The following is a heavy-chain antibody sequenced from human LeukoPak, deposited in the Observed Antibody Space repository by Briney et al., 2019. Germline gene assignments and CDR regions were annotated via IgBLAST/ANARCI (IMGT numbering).Heavy chain of an antibody. CDR3: AGDYYDSSGYYYFDY. CDR1: GGSISSYY. Sequence: PSETLSLTCTVSGGSISSYYWGWIRQPPGKGLEWIGSIHYSGSTNYNPSLKSRVTISVDTSKNQFSLKLSSVTAADTAVYYCAGDYYDSSGYYYFDYWGQGTLVTVSS. J-gene: IGHJ4*02. D-gene: IGHD3-22*01. CDR2: IHYSGST. V-gene: IGHV4-39*07.